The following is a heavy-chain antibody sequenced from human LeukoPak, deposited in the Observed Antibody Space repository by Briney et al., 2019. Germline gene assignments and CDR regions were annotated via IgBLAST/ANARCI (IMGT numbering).Heavy chain of an antibody. CDR3: ARDWFHAIDY. CDR1: GFTFSDYH. V-gene: IGHV3-11*04. CDR2: ISGDGGDI. D-gene: IGHD2/OR15-2a*01. Sequence: GGSLRLSCATSGFTFSDYHMSWIRQAPGKGLEWLSYISGDGGDINYADSVGGRFTVSRDNAKNALYLQMNSLRDEDTAVYYCARDWFHAIDYWGQGTLVTVSS. J-gene: IGHJ4*02.